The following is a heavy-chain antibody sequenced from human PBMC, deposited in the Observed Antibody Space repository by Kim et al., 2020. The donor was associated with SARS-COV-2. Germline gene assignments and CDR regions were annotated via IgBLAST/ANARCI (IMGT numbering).Heavy chain of an antibody. CDR3: AREGYSSSWYLNGWFDP. D-gene: IGHD6-13*01. CDR2: INHSGST. Sequence: SETLSLTCAVYGGSFSGYYWSWIRQPPAKGLEWIGEINHSGSTNYNPSLKSRVTISVDTSKNQFSLKLSSVTAADTAVYYCAREGYSSSWYLNGWFDPWGQGTLVTVSS. CDR1: GGSFSGYY. J-gene: IGHJ5*02. V-gene: IGHV4-34*01.